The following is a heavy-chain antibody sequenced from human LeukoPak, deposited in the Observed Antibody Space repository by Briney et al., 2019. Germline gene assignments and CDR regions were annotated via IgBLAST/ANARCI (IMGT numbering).Heavy chain of an antibody. CDR2: SSPDGSTQ. D-gene: IGHD6-19*01. V-gene: IGHV3-30*18. CDR3: AKPDIPEAATFNF. CDR1: GFTFSSYS. J-gene: IGHJ4*02. Sequence: QSGGSLRLSCAASGFTFSSYSMNWVRQAPGKGLEWVAFSSPDGSTQHYADSVKGRFTISRDNSKSTLYLQMSSLRAEDTAIYFCAKPDIPEAATFNFWGQGTLVTVSS.